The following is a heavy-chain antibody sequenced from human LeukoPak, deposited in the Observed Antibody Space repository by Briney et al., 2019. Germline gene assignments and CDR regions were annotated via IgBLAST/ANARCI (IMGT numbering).Heavy chain of an antibody. CDR2: ISGSGRST. CDR1: RFTFSSYA. J-gene: IGHJ4*02. CDR3: AKYSSGIWVTDC. Sequence: GRSLRLSCAASRFTFSSYAMSWVRQAPGKGLEWVSAISGSGRSTYYADSVKGRFTISRDNSKNTLYLQMNSLRAEDTAIYYCAKYSSGIWVTDCWGRGTLVTVSS. V-gene: IGHV3-23*01. D-gene: IGHD6-19*01.